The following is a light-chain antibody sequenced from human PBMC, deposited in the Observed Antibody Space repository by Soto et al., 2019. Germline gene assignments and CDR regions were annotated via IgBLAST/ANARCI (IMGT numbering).Light chain of an antibody. CDR1: SSNVGSYNL. CDR2: DSN. V-gene: IGLV1-51*01. Sequence: QSVLTQPASVSGSPGQSITISCTGTSSNVGSYNLVSWFQQLPGKVPKLLINDSNKRPSGIPDRFSGSKSGTSATLDITGLQTGDEADYYCGTWDSNLSSYVFGSGTKVTLL. J-gene: IGLJ1*01. CDR3: GTWDSNLSSYV.